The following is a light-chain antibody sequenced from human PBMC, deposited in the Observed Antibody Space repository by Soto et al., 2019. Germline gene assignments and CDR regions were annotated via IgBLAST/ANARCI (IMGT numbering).Light chain of an antibody. V-gene: IGKV1-27*01. CDR1: QGISNY. Sequence: DFQMTQSPSSLSASVGDRVTITCRASQGISNYLAWYQQKPGKVPKLLIDAASTLQSGVPSRFSGSGSGTDFTLTINSLQPEDVATYYCQKSNRAPFTFGPGTKVDIK. CDR2: AAS. J-gene: IGKJ3*01. CDR3: QKSNRAPFT.